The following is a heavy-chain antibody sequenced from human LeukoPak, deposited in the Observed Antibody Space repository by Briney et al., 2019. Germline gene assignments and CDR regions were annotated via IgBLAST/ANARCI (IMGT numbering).Heavy chain of an antibody. J-gene: IGHJ4*02. Sequence: ASVKVSCKASGYTFTGYDMHWVRQDPGQGLEWMGRIDPNSGGTNYTQKFQGRVTMTRDTSINTAYVDLSRLRSDDTAVYYCARGRNSVYYFNVVAPSYFDYWGQGTLVTVSS. D-gene: IGHD3-22*01. CDR1: GYTFTGYD. CDR2: IDPNSGGT. CDR3: ARGRNSVYYFNVVAPSYFDY. V-gene: IGHV1-2*06.